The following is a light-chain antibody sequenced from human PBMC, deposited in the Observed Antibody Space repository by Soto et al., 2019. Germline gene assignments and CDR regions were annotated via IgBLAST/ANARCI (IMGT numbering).Light chain of an antibody. J-gene: IGLJ2*01. CDR2: EVS. V-gene: IGLV2-14*01. Sequence: QSALPQPASVSGSPGQSITISCTGTSSDVGGYNYVSWYQQHPGKAPKLMIYEVSNRPSGVSNRFSGSKSGNTAALTISGLQAEDEADYYCSSSTSSATLLFGGGTKLTVL. CDR1: SSDVGGYNY. CDR3: SSSTSSATLL.